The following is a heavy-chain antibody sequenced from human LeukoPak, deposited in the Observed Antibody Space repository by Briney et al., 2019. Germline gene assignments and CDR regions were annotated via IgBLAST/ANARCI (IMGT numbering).Heavy chain of an antibody. J-gene: IGHJ4*02. CDR1: GYTFTGYY. V-gene: IGHV1-2*02. Sequence: GASVKVSCKASGYTFTGYYMHWVRQAPGQGLEWMGWINPNSGGTNYAQKFQGRVTMTRDTSTSTVYMELSSLRSEDTAVYYCARDLIGIAAAGTLDYWGQGTLVTVSS. CDR3: ARDLIGIAAAGTLDY. CDR2: INPNSGGT. D-gene: IGHD6-13*01.